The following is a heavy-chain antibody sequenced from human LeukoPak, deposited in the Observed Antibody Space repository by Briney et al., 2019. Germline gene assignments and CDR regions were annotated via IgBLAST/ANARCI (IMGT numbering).Heavy chain of an antibody. J-gene: IGHJ4*02. CDR3: ARAGYSGYLDY. D-gene: IGHD5-12*01. V-gene: IGHV4-4*02. CDR2: IYHSGST. CDR1: GGLISTTNW. Sequence: PSGTLSLTCAVSGGLISTTNWWTWVRQPPGKGLQWIGEIYHSGSTNYNPSLKSRVTISVGKSKNQFSLNLTSVTAADTAVYYCARAGYSGYLDYWGQGTLVTVSS.